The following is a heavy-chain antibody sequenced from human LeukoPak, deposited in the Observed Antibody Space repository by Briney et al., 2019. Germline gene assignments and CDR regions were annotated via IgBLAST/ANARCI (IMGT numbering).Heavy chain of an antibody. V-gene: IGHV4-4*02. CDR2: IYHSGST. CDR3: ARDRYYYDSSGYLPFDY. CDR1: GGSISSSNW. J-gene: IGHJ4*02. Sequence: SETLSLTCAVSGGSISSSNWWSWVRQPPGKGLEWIGEIYHSGSTNYNPSLKSRVTISVDKSKNQFSLKLSSVTAADTAVYYCARDRYYYDSSGYLPFDYWGQGTLVTVSS. D-gene: IGHD3-22*01.